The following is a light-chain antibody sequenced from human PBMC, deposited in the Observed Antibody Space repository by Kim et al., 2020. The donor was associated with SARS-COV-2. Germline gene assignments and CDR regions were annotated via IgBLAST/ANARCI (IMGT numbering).Light chain of an antibody. CDR3: QQSYSTPPA. J-gene: IGKJ4*01. CDR1: QSISSY. V-gene: IGKV1-39*01. Sequence: DIQMTQSPSSLSASVGDRVTITCRASQSISSYLNWYQQKPGKAPKLLIYAASSLQSGVPPRFSGSGSGTDFTLTISSLQPEDFATYYCQQSYSTPPAFGGGTKVEIK. CDR2: AAS.